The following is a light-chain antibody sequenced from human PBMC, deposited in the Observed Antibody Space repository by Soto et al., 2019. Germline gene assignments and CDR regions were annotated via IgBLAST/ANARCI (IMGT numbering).Light chain of an antibody. CDR1: RSNIGSNT. V-gene: IGLV1-44*01. CDR3: VVWDDSLNGVV. J-gene: IGLJ2*01. CDR2: SNN. Sequence: QSVLTQPPSASGTPGQRVTISCSGSRSNIGSNTVNWYQQLPGTAPKLLIYSNNQRPSGVPDRFSGSKSGTSASLAISGLQSEDEADYYCVVWDDSLNGVVFGGGTKLTVL.